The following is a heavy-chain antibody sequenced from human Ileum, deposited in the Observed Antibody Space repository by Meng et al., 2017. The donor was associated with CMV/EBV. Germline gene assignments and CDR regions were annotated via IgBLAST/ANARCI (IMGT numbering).Heavy chain of an antibody. V-gene: IGHV1-18*01. D-gene: IGHD4-23*01. Sequence: ASVKVSCKASGYTFTTYGFSWVRQAPGQGREWMGWISAYNGNTNYAQELQGRVTMTTDTSTSTAYMELRSLRSDDTAMYYCARRDGGHGGVVDYWGQGTLVTVSS. J-gene: IGHJ4*02. CDR3: ARRDGGHGGVVDY. CDR1: GYTFTTYG. CDR2: ISAYNGNT.